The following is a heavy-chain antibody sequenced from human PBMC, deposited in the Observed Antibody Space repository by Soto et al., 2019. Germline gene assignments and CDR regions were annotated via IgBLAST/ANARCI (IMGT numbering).Heavy chain of an antibody. D-gene: IGHD3-16*01. J-gene: IGHJ3*02. V-gene: IGHV4-59*01. Sequence: SETLSLTCTVSGGSISSYYWSWIRQPPGKGLEWIGYIYYSGSTNYNPSLKSRVTISVDTSKNQFSLKLSSVTAADTAVYYCARPRSTIMNRAGDAFDIWGQGTMVTVSS. CDR1: GGSISSYY. CDR3: ARPRSTIMNRAGDAFDI. CDR2: IYYSGST.